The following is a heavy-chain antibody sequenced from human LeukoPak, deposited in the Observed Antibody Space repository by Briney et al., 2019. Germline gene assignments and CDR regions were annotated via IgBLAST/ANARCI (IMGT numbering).Heavy chain of an antibody. J-gene: IGHJ4*02. CDR3: ARRPTGDPKFDY. Sequence: SETLSLTCSVSGGSISNCFWTWIRQPPGKGLEWIGYIYSSGSTYYNPSLKSRVTISVDTSKNRFSLKLSTVTAADTAVYYCARRPTGDPKFDYWGQGTLVTVSS. V-gene: IGHV4-59*08. D-gene: IGHD7-27*01. CDR1: GGSISNCF. CDR2: IYSSGST.